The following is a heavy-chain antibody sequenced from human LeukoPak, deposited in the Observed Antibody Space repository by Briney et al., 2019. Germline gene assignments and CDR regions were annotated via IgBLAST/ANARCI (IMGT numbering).Heavy chain of an antibody. CDR2: SDPEDVKT. J-gene: IGHJ4*02. Sequence: ASVTVSCKISGYSLTELAIHWVRQAPGKGLEGMGGSDPEDVKTSFAEKFQGRVTFTEDTSTDTAFMELSRLRSDDTAVYYCATFQAYANSGHLRPYFDYWGQGTLVTVSS. D-gene: IGHD3-22*01. CDR3: ATFQAYANSGHLRPYFDY. CDR1: GYSLTELA. V-gene: IGHV1-24*01.